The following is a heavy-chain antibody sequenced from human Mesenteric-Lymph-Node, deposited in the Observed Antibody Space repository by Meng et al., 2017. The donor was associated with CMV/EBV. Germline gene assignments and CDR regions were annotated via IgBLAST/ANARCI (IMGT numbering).Heavy chain of an antibody. Sequence: SVKVSCKASGGTFSSYAISWVRQAPGQGLEWMGGIIPIFGTANYAQKFQGRVTITTDESTSTAYMELSSLRAEDTALYYCARGRFWSGVDAFDIWGQGTMVTVSS. D-gene: IGHD3-3*01. CDR2: IIPIFGTA. CDR1: GGTFSSYA. V-gene: IGHV1-69*05. J-gene: IGHJ3*02. CDR3: ARGRFWSGVDAFDI.